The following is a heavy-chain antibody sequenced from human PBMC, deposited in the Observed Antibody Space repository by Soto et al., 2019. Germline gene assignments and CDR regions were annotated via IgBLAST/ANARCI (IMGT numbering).Heavy chain of an antibody. CDR3: ARVGVVEAAMDV. J-gene: IGHJ6*04. Sequence: ASVKVSCKASGYTFTSYDISWVRQATGQGLEWMGWMNPSSGDTGYAQKFQGRVNMTRNTSISTAYMELSSLRSEDTAVYYCARVGVVEAAMDVWGTGATVSVST. CDR2: MNPSSGDT. V-gene: IGHV1-8*01. D-gene: IGHD2-15*01. CDR1: GYTFTSYD.